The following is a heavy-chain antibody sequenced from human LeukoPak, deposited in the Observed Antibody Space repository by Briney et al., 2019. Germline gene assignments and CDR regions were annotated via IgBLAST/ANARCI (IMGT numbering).Heavy chain of an antibody. CDR3: ARDRAAITMIPQYYFDN. CDR2: INPSGGST. V-gene: IGHV1-46*01. CDR1: GYTFTSYY. Sequence: GLVKVSCKASGYTFTSYYMDWVRQAPGQGLEWMGIINPSGGSTNYAQKFQGRVTMTRDTSTSTVYMELSSLRSEDTAVYYCARDRAAITMIPQYYFDNWGQGTLVTVSS. D-gene: IGHD3-22*01. J-gene: IGHJ4*02.